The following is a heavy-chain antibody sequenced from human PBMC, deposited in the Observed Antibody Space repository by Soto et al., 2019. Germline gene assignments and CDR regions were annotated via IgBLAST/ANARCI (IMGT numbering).Heavy chain of an antibody. CDR1: GYSFSTSW. D-gene: IGHD2-8*01. CDR2: IYPGDSDS. CDR3: ARLSRRVAQESNYFDP. V-gene: IGHV5-51*01. Sequence: GESLKISFKVSGYSFSTSWMGWVRQLPGKGLEWMGIIYPGDSDSRYGPSFEGHVTFSVDKSISTAYLEWSSLKASDTAIYYCARLSRRVAQESNYFDPWGQGTLVTVSS. J-gene: IGHJ5*02.